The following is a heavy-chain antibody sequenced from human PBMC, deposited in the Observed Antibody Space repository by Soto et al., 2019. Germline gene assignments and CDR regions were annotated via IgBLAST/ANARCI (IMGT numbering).Heavy chain of an antibody. CDR3: AHRGLPAAFGI. V-gene: IGHV2-5*01. Sequence: SGPTLVNPTQTLTLTCTFSGFSLSTSGVGVGWIRQPPGKALEWLALICGNDDKRYSPTLKSRVTITRDTSNSPVVLTLSNMDPVDTATYFCAHRGLPAAFGIWGQGTTVTVSS. CDR2: ICGNDDK. J-gene: IGHJ3*02. CDR1: GFSLSTSGVG.